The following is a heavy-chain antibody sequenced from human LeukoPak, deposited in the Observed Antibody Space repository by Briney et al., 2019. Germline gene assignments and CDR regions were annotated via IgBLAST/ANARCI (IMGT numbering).Heavy chain of an antibody. CDR1: GFTFSNYW. D-gene: IGHD3-3*01. CDR3: ARDQVAYDFWSGYYLSTT. Sequence: GGSLRLSCAASGFTFSNYWMHWVRQAPGKGLVWVSRINSDGSTTDYADSVKGRFTISRDNAQNTLYLQMNSLRAEDTAVYYCARDQVAYDFWSGYYLSTTWGQGTLVTVSS. CDR2: INSDGSTT. V-gene: IGHV3-74*01. J-gene: IGHJ4*02.